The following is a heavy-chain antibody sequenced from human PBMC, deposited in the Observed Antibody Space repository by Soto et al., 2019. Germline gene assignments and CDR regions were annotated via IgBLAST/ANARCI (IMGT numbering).Heavy chain of an antibody. Sequence: QVQLVESGGGVVQPGRSLRLSCAASGFTFSSYGMHWVRQAPGKGLEWVAVISYDGSNKYYADSVKGRFTISRDNSKNTLYLQMNSLRAEDTAVYYCAKAPGYGDHYWYFDLWGRGTLVTVSS. V-gene: IGHV3-30*18. D-gene: IGHD4-17*01. CDR1: GFTFSSYG. CDR3: AKAPGYGDHYWYFDL. CDR2: ISYDGSNK. J-gene: IGHJ2*01.